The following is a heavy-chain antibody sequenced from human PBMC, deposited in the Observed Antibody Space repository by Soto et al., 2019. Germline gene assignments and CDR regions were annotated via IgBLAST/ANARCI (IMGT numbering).Heavy chain of an antibody. Sequence: SLRLSCEASGFTFNNYGMHWVRQAPGKGLEWVALISYDASKKYYADAVKGRFTIFRDNSRNTLYLEMNGLRTEDTAVYYCAKRRAIFGVVDRRTLDYWGQGTLVTVSS. D-gene: IGHD3-3*01. CDR2: ISYDASKK. J-gene: IGHJ4*02. V-gene: IGHV3-30*18. CDR1: GFTFNNYG. CDR3: AKRRAIFGVVDRRTLDY.